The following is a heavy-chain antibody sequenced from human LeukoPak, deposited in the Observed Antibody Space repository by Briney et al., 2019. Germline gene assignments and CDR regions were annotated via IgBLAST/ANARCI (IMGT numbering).Heavy chain of an antibody. Sequence: GESLKISCKGSGYSFTSYRIGWVRQMPGKGLEWMGIIYPGDSDTRYSPSFQGQVTISADKSISTAYLQWSSLKASDTAMYYCARRYYYGSGSKNDAFDIWGQGTMVTVSS. CDR1: GYSFTSYR. J-gene: IGHJ3*02. CDR3: ARRYYYGSGSKNDAFDI. D-gene: IGHD3-10*01. CDR2: IYPGDSDT. V-gene: IGHV5-51*01.